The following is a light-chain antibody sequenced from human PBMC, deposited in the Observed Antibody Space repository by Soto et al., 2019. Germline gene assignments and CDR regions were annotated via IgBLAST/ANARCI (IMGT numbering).Light chain of an antibody. Sequence: ALTQPASVSGSPGQSITISCTGTSSDVGGYNYVSWYQQHPGKAPKLMIYDVSDRPSGVSNRFSGSKSGNTAALTISGLQAEDEADYYCSSYTSSSTLYVFGTGTKVTVL. CDR2: DVS. CDR3: SSYTSSSTLYV. CDR1: SSDVGGYNY. J-gene: IGLJ1*01. V-gene: IGLV2-14*01.